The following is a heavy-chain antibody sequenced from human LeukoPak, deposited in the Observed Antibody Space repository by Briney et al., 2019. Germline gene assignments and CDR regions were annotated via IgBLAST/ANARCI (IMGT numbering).Heavy chain of an antibody. CDR2: ISSSSSYI. CDR1: GFTFSSYS. CDR3: ASSGWYSTPNWFDP. Sequence: GGSLRLSCAASGFTFSSYSMNWVRQAPGKGLEWVSSISSSSSYIYYADSVKGRFTISRDNAKNSLYLQMNSLRAEDTAMYYCASSGWYSTPNWFDPWGQGTLVIVSS. V-gene: IGHV3-21*01. J-gene: IGHJ5*02. D-gene: IGHD6-19*01.